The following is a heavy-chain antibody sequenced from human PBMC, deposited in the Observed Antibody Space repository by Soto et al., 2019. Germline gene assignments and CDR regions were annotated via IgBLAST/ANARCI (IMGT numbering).Heavy chain of an antibody. Sequence: ASVKVSCKASGYTFTSYAMHWVRQAPGQRLEWMGWINAGNGNTKYSQKFQGRVTITRDTSASTAYMELSSLRSEDTAVYYCARDSHGYGGVSILWGYWFDPWGQGTLVTVSS. CDR2: INAGNGNT. CDR3: ARDSHGYGGVSILWGYWFDP. D-gene: IGHD2-21*01. V-gene: IGHV1-3*01. CDR1: GYTFTSYA. J-gene: IGHJ5*02.